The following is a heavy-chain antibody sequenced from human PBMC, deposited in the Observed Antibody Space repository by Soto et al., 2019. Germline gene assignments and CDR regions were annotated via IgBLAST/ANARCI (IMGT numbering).Heavy chain of an antibody. Sequence: QITLKESGPTLVKPTQTLTLTCIFSGFSFSADGVGVGWIRQPPGKALEWLALIYWDDDTRYRPSLKSRLTITKDSSKHQVVLTMTNMDPVDTATYYCAIAFGGTSWPNDAFDVWGQGTVVTVSS. V-gene: IGHV2-5*02. J-gene: IGHJ3*01. D-gene: IGHD3-16*01. CDR2: IYWDDDT. CDR1: GFSFSADGVG. CDR3: AIAFGGTSWPNDAFDV.